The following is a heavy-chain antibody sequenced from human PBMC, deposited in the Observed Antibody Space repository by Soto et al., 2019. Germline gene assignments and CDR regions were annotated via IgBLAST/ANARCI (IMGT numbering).Heavy chain of an antibody. CDR3: ARDYRYGTGGLDY. J-gene: IGHJ4*02. CDR2: IWYDGSNK. Sequence: QVQLVESGGGVVQPGRSLRLSCAASGFTFSSYGMHWVRQAPGKGLEWVAVIWYDGSNKYYADSVKGRFTISRDNSKNPLYLQMNSLRAEDTAVYYCARDYRYGTGGLDYWGQGTLVTVSS. CDR1: GFTFSSYG. D-gene: IGHD5-18*01. V-gene: IGHV3-33*01.